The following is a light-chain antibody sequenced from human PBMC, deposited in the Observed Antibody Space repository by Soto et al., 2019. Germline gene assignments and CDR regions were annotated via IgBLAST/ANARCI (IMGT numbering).Light chain of an antibody. CDR2: GAS. V-gene: IGKV3-15*01. J-gene: IGKJ4*01. CDR3: QQHNNWPRT. Sequence: EIVMTQSPATLSVSPGERATLSCRASHRVGSSLAWYQQKPGQAPRLLIYGASTRATDIPPRFSGSGSGTDFTLTISSLQSEDFAVYYCQQHNNWPRTFGGGTKVDIK. CDR1: HRVGSS.